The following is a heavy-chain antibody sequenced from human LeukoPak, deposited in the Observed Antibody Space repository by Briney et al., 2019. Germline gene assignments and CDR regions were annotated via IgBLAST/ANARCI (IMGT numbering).Heavy chain of an antibody. CDR3: ARVGFLEWLPVYFDY. CDR1: GGSISSSSYY. D-gene: IGHD3-3*01. V-gene: IGHV4-39*07. Sequence: SETPSLTCTVSGGSISSSSYYWGWIRQPPGKGLEWIGSIYYSGSTYYNPSLKSRVTISVDTSKNQFSLKLSSVTAADTAVYYCARVGFLEWLPVYFDYWGQGTLVTVSS. J-gene: IGHJ4*02. CDR2: IYYSGST.